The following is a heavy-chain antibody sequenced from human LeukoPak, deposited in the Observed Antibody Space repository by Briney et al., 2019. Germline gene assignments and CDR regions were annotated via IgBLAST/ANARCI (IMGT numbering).Heavy chain of an antibody. CDR3: ARDPGYYDSSGYYVDY. CDR1: GFTFSRYS. V-gene: IGHV3-21*01. Sequence: GGSLRLSCAASGFTFSRYSMNWVRQAPGKGLEWVSSISSSSYIYYADSVKGRFTISRDNAKNSLYLQMNSLRAEDTAVYYCARDPGYYDSSGYYVDYWGQGTLATVSS. CDR2: ISSSSYI. J-gene: IGHJ4*02. D-gene: IGHD3-22*01.